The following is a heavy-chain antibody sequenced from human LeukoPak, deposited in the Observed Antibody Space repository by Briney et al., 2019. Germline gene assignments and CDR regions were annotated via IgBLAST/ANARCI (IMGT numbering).Heavy chain of an antibody. D-gene: IGHD4-11*01. V-gene: IGHV4-34*01. CDR3: ARDYSNYKKMYYFDY. CDR2: INHSGST. CDR1: GGSFSGYY. J-gene: IGHJ4*02. Sequence: SETLSLTCAVYGGSFSGYYWSWIRQPPGKGLEWIGEINHSGSTNYNPSLKSRVTISVDTSKNQFSLKLSSVTAADTAVYYCARDYSNYKKMYYFDYWGQGTLVTVSS.